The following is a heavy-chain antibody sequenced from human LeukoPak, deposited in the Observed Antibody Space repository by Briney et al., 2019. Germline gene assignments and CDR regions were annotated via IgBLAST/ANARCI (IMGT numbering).Heavy chain of an antibody. J-gene: IGHJ3*02. CDR3: ARVRDGYNDAYDI. CDR1: GFTFTNYN. V-gene: IGHV1-46*01. CDR2: INPSGGST. Sequence: GASVKVSCKASGFTFTNYNMHWVRQASGQGLEWMGIINPSGGSTNYAQNFQGRVTMTRDTSTSTVYMELSSLRSEDTAVYYCARVRDGYNDAYDIWGQGTMVTVSS. D-gene: IGHD5-24*01.